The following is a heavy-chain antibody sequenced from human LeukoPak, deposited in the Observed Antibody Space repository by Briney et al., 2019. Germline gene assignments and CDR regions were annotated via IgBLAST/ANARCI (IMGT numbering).Heavy chain of an antibody. Sequence: GGSLRLSCAASGFTFPTYSMNWVCQAPGKGLEWVSYISSSGSTIYYADSVKGRFTISGDNAKNSLYLQMNSLRAEDTAVYYCARSKYYDILHAFDIWGQGTMVTVSS. CDR1: GFTFPTYS. V-gene: IGHV3-48*04. D-gene: IGHD3-9*01. J-gene: IGHJ3*02. CDR3: ARSKYYDILHAFDI. CDR2: ISSSGSTI.